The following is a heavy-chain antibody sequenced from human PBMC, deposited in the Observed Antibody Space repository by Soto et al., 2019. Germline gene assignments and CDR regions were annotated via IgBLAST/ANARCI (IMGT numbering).Heavy chain of an antibody. CDR2: ITGGGDGT. CDR3: ARKGPGSLKTYCPYSGCHYAFAL. Sequence: EVQLLESGGGLVQPGGSLRLSCAASGFTFSSYAIIWVRQAPGKGLEWVSTITGGGDGTDYADSVKDRFTISRDNAKDTVYLQMNSLRDEDTAIYYCARKGPGSLKTYCPYSGCHYAFALLGHGTMVTLSS. CDR1: GFTFSSYA. V-gene: IGHV3-23*01. D-gene: IGHD5-12*01. J-gene: IGHJ3*01.